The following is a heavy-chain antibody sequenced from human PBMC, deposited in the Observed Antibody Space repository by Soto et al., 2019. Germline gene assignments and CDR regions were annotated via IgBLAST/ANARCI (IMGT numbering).Heavy chain of an antibody. CDR3: ARPSSLLWFGDPMGDYFDY. V-gene: IGHV1-46*01. CDR2: INPSGGST. Sequence: GASVKVSCKASGYTFTSYYMHWVRQAPGQGLEWMGIINPSGGSTSYAQKFQGRVTMTRDTSTSTVYMELSSLRSEDTAVYYCARPSSLLWFGDPMGDYFDYWGQGTLVTVSS. CDR1: GYTFTSYY. J-gene: IGHJ4*02. D-gene: IGHD3-10*01.